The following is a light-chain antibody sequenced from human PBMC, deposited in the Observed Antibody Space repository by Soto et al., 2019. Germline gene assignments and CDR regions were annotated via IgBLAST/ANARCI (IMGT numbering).Light chain of an antibody. Sequence: QSVLTQPPSVSAAPGQKVTISCSGSRSNIGNNYVSWYQQFPGTAPKLLIYDNNKRPSGIPDRFSGSKSGTSATLGITGLQTGDEADYYCGTWDSSLSAGVFGGGTKVTVL. V-gene: IGLV1-51*01. CDR2: DNN. CDR3: GTWDSSLSAGV. CDR1: RSNIGNNY. J-gene: IGLJ2*01.